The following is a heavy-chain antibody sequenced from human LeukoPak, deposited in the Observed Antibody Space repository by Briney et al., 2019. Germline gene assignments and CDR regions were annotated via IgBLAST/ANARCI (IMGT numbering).Heavy chain of an antibody. CDR2: IYHSGST. D-gene: IGHD3-9*01. Sequence: SETLSLTCAVSGYSISSGYYWGWIRQPPGKGLEWIGSIYHSGSTYYNPSLKSRVTISVDTYKNQFSLKLSTVTAADTAVYYCARVVYDILTGSNFDYWGQGTLVTVSS. V-gene: IGHV4-38-2*01. CDR1: GYSISSGYY. CDR3: ARVVYDILTGSNFDY. J-gene: IGHJ4*02.